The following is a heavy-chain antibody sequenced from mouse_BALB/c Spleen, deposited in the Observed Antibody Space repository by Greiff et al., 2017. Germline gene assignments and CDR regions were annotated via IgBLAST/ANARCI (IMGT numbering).Heavy chain of an antibody. CDR3: ARDIGITTGYYFDY. CDR1: GFTFSSFG. V-gene: IGHV5-17*02. D-gene: IGHD2-4*01. CDR2: ISSGSSTI. Sequence: EVMLVESGGGLVQPGGSRKLSCAASGFTFSSFGMHWVRQAPEKGLEWVAYISSGSSTIYYADTVKGRFTISRDNPKNTLFLQMTSLRSEDTAMYYCARDIGITTGYYFDYWGQGTTLTVSS. J-gene: IGHJ2*01.